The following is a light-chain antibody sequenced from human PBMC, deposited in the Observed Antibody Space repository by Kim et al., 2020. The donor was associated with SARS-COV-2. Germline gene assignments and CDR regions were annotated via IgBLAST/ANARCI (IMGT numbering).Light chain of an antibody. CDR3: NSRDSSGDHYV. CDR2: DEN. J-gene: IGLJ1*01. V-gene: IGLV3-19*01. CDR1: TRRSYH. Sequence: LGQTVRSTCQGDTRRSYHASWYQQKPGQAPLLVIYDENTRPSGIPDRFSGSTSGSTSSLTITGARAEDEADYYCNSRDSSGDHYVFGPGTKVTVL.